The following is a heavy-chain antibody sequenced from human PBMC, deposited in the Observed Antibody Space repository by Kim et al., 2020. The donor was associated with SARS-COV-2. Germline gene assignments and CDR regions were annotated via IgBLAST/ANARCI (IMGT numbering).Heavy chain of an antibody. V-gene: IGHV4-39*01. D-gene: IGHD1-26*01. Sequence: TPSLKSRVTISVDTSKNQFSLKLGSVTAADTAVYYCARRSSGLWEQAFDIWGQGTMVTVSS. CDR3: ARRSSGLWEQAFDI. J-gene: IGHJ3*02.